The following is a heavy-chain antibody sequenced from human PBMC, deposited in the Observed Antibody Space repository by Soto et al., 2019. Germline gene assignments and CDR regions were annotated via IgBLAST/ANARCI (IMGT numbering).Heavy chain of an antibody. D-gene: IGHD6-13*01. CDR3: ALQIAEAANWFDT. J-gene: IGHJ5*02. CDR1: GGSISSGGYY. Sequence: SETLSLTCTVSGGSISSGGYYWSWIRQHPGKGLEWIGYIYYSGSTYYNPSLKSRVTISVDTSKNQFSLKLSSVTAADTAVYYCALQIAEAANWFDTWGQGTLVTVSS. CDR2: IYYSGST. V-gene: IGHV4-31*03.